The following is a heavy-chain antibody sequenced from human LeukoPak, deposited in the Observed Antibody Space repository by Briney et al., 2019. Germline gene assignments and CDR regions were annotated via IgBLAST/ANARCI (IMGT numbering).Heavy chain of an antibody. CDR2: ISSSTSYI. CDR1: GFTFSDYS. CDR3: ARGMVRGVSNWFDP. Sequence: PGGSLRLSCAASGFTFSDYSMNWVRQPPGKGLEWVSSISSSTSYIYYADSVKGRFTISRDNAKNSLYLQMNSLRAEDTAVYYCARGMVRGVSNWFDPWGQGTLDTVSS. J-gene: IGHJ5*02. V-gene: IGHV3-21*01. D-gene: IGHD3-10*01.